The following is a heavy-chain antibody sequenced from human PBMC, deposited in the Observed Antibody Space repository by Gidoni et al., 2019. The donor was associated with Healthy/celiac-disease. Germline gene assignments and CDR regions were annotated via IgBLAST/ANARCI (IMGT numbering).Heavy chain of an antibody. CDR1: GFTFSGSA. CDR3: TRHDGMDV. V-gene: IGHV3-73*02. J-gene: IGHJ6*02. Sequence: EVQLVESGGGLVQPGGSLKLSFAASGFTFSGSAMHWVRQASGKGLGWVGRIRSKANSYATAEAESVKGRFTISRDDSKNTAYLQMNSLKTEDTAVYYCTRHDGMDVWGQGTTVTVSS. CDR2: IRSKANSYAT.